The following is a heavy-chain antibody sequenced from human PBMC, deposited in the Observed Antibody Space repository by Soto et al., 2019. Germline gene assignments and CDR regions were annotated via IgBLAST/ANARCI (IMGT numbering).Heavy chain of an antibody. J-gene: IGHJ6*02. CDR3: ARVIYDFWAHNFYVVDV. CDR2: IFWNDEI. D-gene: IGHD3-3*01. Sequence: QVTLKESGPVLVKPTETLTLTCNVSGFSLTTARIGVTWIRQSPGKALEFVAQIFWNDEITYSTSLKNRLTISKDTSKSQVVLTMSNMGPVDTATYYCARVIYDFWAHNFYVVDVWGQGTPVTVSS. CDR1: GFSLTTARIG. V-gene: IGHV2-26*01.